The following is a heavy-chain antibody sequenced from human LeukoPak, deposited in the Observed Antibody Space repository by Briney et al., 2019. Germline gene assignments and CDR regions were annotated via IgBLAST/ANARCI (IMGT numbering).Heavy chain of an antibody. CDR2: IKQDGSER. J-gene: IGHJ4*02. Sequence: GGSLRLSCAGSGFTFSSYWMSWVRQAPGKGLEWVANIKQDGSERFYVDSVKGRFTISRDNAKDSLYLQMNSLRAEDTAVYYCASDSGELGSTLPFDYWGQGTLVTVSS. CDR3: ASDSGELGSTLPFDY. V-gene: IGHV3-7*01. D-gene: IGHD1-7*01. CDR1: GFTFSSYW.